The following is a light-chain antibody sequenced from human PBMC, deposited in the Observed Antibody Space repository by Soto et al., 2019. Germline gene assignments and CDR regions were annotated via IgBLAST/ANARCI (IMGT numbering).Light chain of an antibody. CDR1: QSISSGY. V-gene: IGKV3-20*01. CDR3: QHYGTSTRT. J-gene: IGKJ1*01. Sequence: EVVLTQSPGTLSLSPGDTATLSCRATQSISSGYLAWYQQKPGQAPRLLIYGASSRATGIPDRFSAIGSGADFTLTSTGLEPEDFAVYYCQHYGTSTRTFGQGTKVEFK. CDR2: GAS.